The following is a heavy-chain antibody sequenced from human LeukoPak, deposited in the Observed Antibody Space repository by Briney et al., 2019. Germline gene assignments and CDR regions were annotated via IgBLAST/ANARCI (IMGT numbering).Heavy chain of an antibody. D-gene: IGHD6-13*01. V-gene: IGHV4-38-2*02. CDR3: ARRYSSSWYVWFDP. CDR1: GYPISSGYY. CDR2: FYHRGST. J-gene: IGHJ5*02. Sequence: KPSETLSLTCSVSGYPISSGYYWGWIRQPPGKGLEWIGSFYHRGSTYYNPSLKSRVTISVDTSKNQFSLKLSSVTAADTAVYYCARRYSSSWYVWFDPWGQGTLVTVSS.